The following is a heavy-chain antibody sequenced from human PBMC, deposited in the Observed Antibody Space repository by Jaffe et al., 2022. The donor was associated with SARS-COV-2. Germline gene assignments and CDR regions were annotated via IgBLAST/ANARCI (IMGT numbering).Heavy chain of an antibody. CDR2: IWYDGSNK. CDR1: GFTFSSYG. V-gene: IGHV3-33*01. CDR3: ARAHKAYCGGDCFIDY. J-gene: IGHJ4*02. Sequence: QVQLVESGGGVVQPGRSLRLSCAASGFTFSSYGMHWVRQAPGKGLEWVAVIWYDGSNKYYADSVKGRFTISRDNSKNTLYLQMNSLRAEDTAVYYCARAHKAYCGGDCFIDYWGQGTLVTVSS. D-gene: IGHD2-21*02.